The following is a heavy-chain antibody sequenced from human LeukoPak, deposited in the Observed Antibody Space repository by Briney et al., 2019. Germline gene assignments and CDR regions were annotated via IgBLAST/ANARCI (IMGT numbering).Heavy chain of an antibody. CDR3: ARGRGHFWSGYYPYYFDY. D-gene: IGHD3-3*02. V-gene: IGHV3-21*01. CDR1: GFTFSSYS. Sequence: PGGSLRPSCAASGFTFSSYSMNWVRQAPGKGLEWVSSISSSSSYIYYADSVKGRFTISRDNAKNSLYLQMNSLRAEDTAVYYCARGRGHFWSGYYPYYFDYWGQGTLVTVSS. J-gene: IGHJ4*02. CDR2: ISSSSSYI.